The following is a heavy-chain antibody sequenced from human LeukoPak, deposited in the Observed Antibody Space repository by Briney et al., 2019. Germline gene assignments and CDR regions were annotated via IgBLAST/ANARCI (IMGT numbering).Heavy chain of an antibody. J-gene: IGHJ3*02. CDR1: GGTFSSYA. V-gene: IGHV1-69*04. CDR2: IIPILGIA. CDR3: ARTSPEGDSSSYDAFDI. D-gene: IGHD6-6*01. Sequence: ASVKVSCKASGGTFSSYAISWVRQAPGQGLEWMGRIIPILGIANYAQKFQGRVTITADESTSTAYMELSSLRSEDTAVYYCARTSPEGDSSSYDAFDIWGQGTMVTVSS.